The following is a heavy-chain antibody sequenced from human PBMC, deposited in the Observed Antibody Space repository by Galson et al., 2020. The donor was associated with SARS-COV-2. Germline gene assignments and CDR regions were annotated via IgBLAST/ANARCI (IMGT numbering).Heavy chain of an antibody. CDR3: AKLSERDYGGNNLDY. V-gene: IGHV3-9*01. Sequence: GGSLRLSCAASGFTFDDYAMHWVRQAPGTGLEWVSGISWNSGSIGYADSVKGRFTISRDNAKNSLYLQMNSLRAEDTALYYCAKLSERDYGGNNLDYWGQGTLVTVSS. CDR2: ISWNSGSI. D-gene: IGHD4-17*01. J-gene: IGHJ4*02. CDR1: GFTFDDYA.